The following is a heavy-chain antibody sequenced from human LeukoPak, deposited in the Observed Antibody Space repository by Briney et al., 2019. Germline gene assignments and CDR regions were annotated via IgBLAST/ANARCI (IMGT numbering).Heavy chain of an antibody. V-gene: IGHV1-24*01. J-gene: IGHJ5*02. CDR1: GYTLTELS. CDR3: ARGSATVTANWFDP. D-gene: IGHD4-17*01. CDR2: FDPEDGET. Sequence: ASVKVSCKVSGYTLTELSMHWVRQAPGKGLEWMGGFDPEDGETIYAQKFQGRVTMTEDTSTDTAYMELSSLRSDDTAVYYCARGSATVTANWFDPWGQGTLVTVSS.